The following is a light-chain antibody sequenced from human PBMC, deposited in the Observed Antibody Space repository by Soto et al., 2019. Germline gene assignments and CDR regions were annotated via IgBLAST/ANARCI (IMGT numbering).Light chain of an antibody. Sequence: QSVLTQPASVSGFPGQSITITCTGTSSDVGGYNYVSWYQQHPGKAPKLMIYDVSNRPSGVSNRFSGSKSGNTASLTISGLQAEDEADYYCSSYTSSSTLIVFGTGTKVTVL. J-gene: IGLJ1*01. V-gene: IGLV2-14*01. CDR1: SSDVGGYNY. CDR2: DVS. CDR3: SSYTSSSTLIV.